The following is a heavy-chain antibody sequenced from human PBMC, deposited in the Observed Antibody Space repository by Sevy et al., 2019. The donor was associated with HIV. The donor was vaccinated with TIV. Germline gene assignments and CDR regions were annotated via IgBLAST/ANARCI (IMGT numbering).Heavy chain of an antibody. J-gene: IGHJ4*02. CDR3: ARESQAEQQLVRGLFDY. CDR1: GFTFSDYY. Sequence: GGCLRLSCAASGFTFSDYYMSWIRQAPGKGLEWVSYISSSGSTIYYADSVKGRFTISRDNAKNSLYLQMNSLRAEDTAVYYCARESQAEQQLVRGLFDYWGQGTLVTVSS. D-gene: IGHD6-13*01. V-gene: IGHV3-11*01. CDR2: ISSSGSTI.